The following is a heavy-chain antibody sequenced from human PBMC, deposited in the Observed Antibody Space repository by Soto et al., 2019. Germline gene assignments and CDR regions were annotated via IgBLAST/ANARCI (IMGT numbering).Heavy chain of an antibody. CDR2: ISAYNGNT. D-gene: IGHD3-22*01. CDR3: ARDPEVLSGYYPSYGMDV. J-gene: IGHJ6*02. Sequence: QVQLVQSGAEVKKPGASVKVSCKASGYTFTSYGISWVRQAPGPGLEWMGWISAYNGNTNYAQKLQGRVTMTTDTSTSTAYMELRSLRSDDTAVYYCARDPEVLSGYYPSYGMDVWGQGTTVTVSS. V-gene: IGHV1-18*04. CDR1: GYTFTSYG.